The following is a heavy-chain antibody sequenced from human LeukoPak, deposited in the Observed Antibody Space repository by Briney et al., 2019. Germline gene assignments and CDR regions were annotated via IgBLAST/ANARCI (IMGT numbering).Heavy chain of an antibody. D-gene: IGHD3-10*01. Sequence: SETLSLTCTVSGGPISSYYWNWIRQPPGKGLEWIGIIYYSGSTNYNPSLKSRLTISVDTSKNQFSLNLSSVTAADTAVYFCARSSYYGSGTYFFDYWGQGTLVTVSS. CDR2: IYYSGST. V-gene: IGHV4-59*01. CDR1: GGPISSYY. CDR3: ARSSYYGSGTYFFDY. J-gene: IGHJ4*02.